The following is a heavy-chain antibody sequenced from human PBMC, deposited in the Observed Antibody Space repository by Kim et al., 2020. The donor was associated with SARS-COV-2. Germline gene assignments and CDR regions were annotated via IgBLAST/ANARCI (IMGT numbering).Heavy chain of an antibody. Sequence: ASVKVSCKASGYTFTDYYMHWVRQAPGQGLEWMGRIKPNSGGTNYAQKFQGRVTMTRDTSISTAYMELSSLRSDDTAMYYCVRDDTFYGMDVWGQGTTVTVSS. V-gene: IGHV1-2*06. D-gene: IGHD3-16*01. CDR1: GYTFTDYY. CDR2: IKPNSGGT. CDR3: VRDDTFYGMDV. J-gene: IGHJ6*02.